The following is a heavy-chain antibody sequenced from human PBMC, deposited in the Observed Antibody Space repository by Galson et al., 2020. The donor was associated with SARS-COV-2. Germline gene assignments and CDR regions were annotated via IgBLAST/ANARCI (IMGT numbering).Heavy chain of an antibody. CDR2: SSPGDSEI. Sequence: GESLKISCEWSGFTFTTYWIGWVRQMPGKGLEWMGISSPGDSEITYSPSFQGQFTISADKSIRTAYLQWSRLKASDTAIYYCARGGGGVPRILFYGMDVWGQGTTVIVSS. J-gene: IGHJ6*02. V-gene: IGHV5-51*01. CDR1: GFTFTTYW. CDR3: ARGGGGVPRILFYGMDV. D-gene: IGHD2-21*01.